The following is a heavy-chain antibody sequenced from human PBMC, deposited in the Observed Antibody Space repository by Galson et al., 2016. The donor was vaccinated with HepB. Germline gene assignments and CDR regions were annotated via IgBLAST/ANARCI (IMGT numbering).Heavy chain of an antibody. CDR1: GFTFSTYD. CDR2: IGVAGDT. Sequence: SLRLSCAASGFTFSTYDMHWVRQTTEKGLEWVSGIGVAGDTFSPDSVKGRFTVSRENGKNSLYLPMTSLRAGDTAVYYCARAGSKHGDPVDYWGPGTLVTVST. CDR3: ARAGSKHGDPVDY. J-gene: IGHJ4*02. D-gene: IGHD4-17*01. V-gene: IGHV3-13*04.